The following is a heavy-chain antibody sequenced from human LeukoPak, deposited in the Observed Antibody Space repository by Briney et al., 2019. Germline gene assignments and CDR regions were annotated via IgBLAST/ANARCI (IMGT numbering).Heavy chain of an antibody. CDR2: ISDRGST. V-gene: IGHV3-23*01. D-gene: IGHD3-22*01. Sequence: PGGSLRLSCAASGFTFSTYTMNWVRQGPGKGLEWVAGISDRGSTKYADSVKGRFTISRDNPKNTLYLQMDSVRAEDTAVYFCAKRGVVIRVILVGFHKEAYYFDSWGQGALVTVSS. J-gene: IGHJ4*02. CDR3: AKRGVVIRVILVGFHKEAYYFDS. CDR1: GFTFSTYT.